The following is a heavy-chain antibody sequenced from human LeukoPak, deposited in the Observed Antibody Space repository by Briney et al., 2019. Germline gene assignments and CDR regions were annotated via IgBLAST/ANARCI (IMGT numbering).Heavy chain of an antibody. CDR1: GYTFTRYY. V-gene: IGHV1-2*02. D-gene: IGHD3-22*01. J-gene: IGHJ6*02. Sequence: ASVTVPCKASGYTFTRYYMHWVRQAPGQGLEGMGWINPNSGGTNYAQKFQGRVTMTRDTSISTAYMELSRLRSDDTAVYYCARDMIVVVDYYYYYGMDVWGQGTTVTVSS. CDR2: INPNSGGT. CDR3: ARDMIVVVDYYYYYGMDV.